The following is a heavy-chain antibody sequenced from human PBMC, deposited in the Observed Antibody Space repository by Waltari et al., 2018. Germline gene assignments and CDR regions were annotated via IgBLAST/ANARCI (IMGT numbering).Heavy chain of an antibody. Sequence: QVQLQESGPGLVKPSEPLSLTCTVSGGSISRYYWSWIRQPPGKGLDWIGYIYYSGSTNYNPSLKSRVTISVDTSKNQFSLKLNSVTAADTAVYYCARGKYSFDYWGQGTLVTVSS. CDR3: ARGKYSFDY. CDR2: IYYSGST. CDR1: GGSISRYY. J-gene: IGHJ4*02. V-gene: IGHV4-59*01.